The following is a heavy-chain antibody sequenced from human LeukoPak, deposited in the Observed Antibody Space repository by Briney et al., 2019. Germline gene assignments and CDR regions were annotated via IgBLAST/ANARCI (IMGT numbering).Heavy chain of an antibody. CDR2: ISGGGTST. V-gene: IGHV3-23*01. J-gene: IGHJ4*02. D-gene: IGHD6-19*01. CDR1: RFTFSSYA. CDR3: AKTFVAVANPIDY. Sequence: PGGSLRLSCAASRFTFSSYAMSWARQALGKGLEWVSVISGGGTSTYYADSVKGRFTISKDNSRNTLYLQMNSLRAEDTAVYYCAKTFVAVANPIDYWGQGTLVTVSS.